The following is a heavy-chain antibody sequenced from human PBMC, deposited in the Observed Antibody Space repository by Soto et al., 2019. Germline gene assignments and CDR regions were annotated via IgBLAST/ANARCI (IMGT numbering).Heavy chain of an antibody. D-gene: IGHD3-16*01. CDR1: GVTFSSYS. Sequence: EVQLVESGGGLVQPGGSLRLTCSASGVTFSSYSMNWVRQAPGKGLAWVSYISANGVTTHYADSVKGRFTISRDNANTSLYLQMNSLRGEDTSVYYCARAQLLGGVYWGQGTLVTVSS. CDR3: ARAQLLGGVY. V-gene: IGHV3-48*01. J-gene: IGHJ4*02. CDR2: ISANGVTT.